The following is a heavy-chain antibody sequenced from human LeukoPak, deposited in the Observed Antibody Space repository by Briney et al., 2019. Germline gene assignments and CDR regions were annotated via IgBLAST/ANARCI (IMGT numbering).Heavy chain of an antibody. CDR2: IKQDGSEK. D-gene: IGHD3-10*01. J-gene: IGHJ4*02. Sequence: GGSLRLSCAASGFTFSSYWMSWVRQAPGKGLEWVANIKQDGSEKYYVDSVKGRFTISRDNAKNSLYLQMNSLRAEDTAVYYCARDGGYYYGSGSYYDDYWGQGTLVTVSS. CDR1: GFTFSSYW. CDR3: ARDGGYYYGSGSYYDDY. V-gene: IGHV3-7*03.